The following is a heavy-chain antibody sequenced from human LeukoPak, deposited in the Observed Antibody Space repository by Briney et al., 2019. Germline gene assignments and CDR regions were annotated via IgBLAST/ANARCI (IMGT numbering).Heavy chain of an antibody. Sequence: GASVKVSCKASGYTFTSYGISWVRQAPGQGLEWMGWINPNSGGTNYAQKFQGRVTMTRDTSISTAYMELSRLRSDDTAVYYCARDWSYGDYPGYFDYWGQGTLVTVSS. D-gene: IGHD4-17*01. CDR3: ARDWSYGDYPGYFDY. CDR2: INPNSGGT. CDR1: GYTFTSYG. V-gene: IGHV1-2*02. J-gene: IGHJ4*02.